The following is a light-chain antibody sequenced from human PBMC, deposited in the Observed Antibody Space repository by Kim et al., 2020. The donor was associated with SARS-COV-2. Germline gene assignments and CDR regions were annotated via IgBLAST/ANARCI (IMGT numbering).Light chain of an antibody. CDR2: GAS. CDR3: QQYGSSPPRT. V-gene: IGKV3-20*01. Sequence: SPRERATLSCRASQSVTSSYLAWYQQKPGQAPRLLIYGASSRATGIPDRFSGSGSGTDFTLTISRLEPEDFAVYYCQQYGSSPPRTFGQGTKLEI. J-gene: IGKJ2*01. CDR1: QSVTSSY.